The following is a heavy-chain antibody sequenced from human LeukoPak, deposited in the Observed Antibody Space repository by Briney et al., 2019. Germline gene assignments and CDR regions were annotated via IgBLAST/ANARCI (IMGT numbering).Heavy chain of an antibody. CDR2: IYSTGAT. Sequence: PGGSLRLSCAASGFTVSNNYMKWVRQAPGKGLEWVSLIYSTGATYFADSVKGRFTISRDNSKNTLYIQMNSLRAEDTAVYYCARAKPKNMVRGLIMRRESRYYFDYWGQGTLVTVSS. V-gene: IGHV3-66*01. CDR3: ARAKPKNMVRGLIMRRESRYYFDY. CDR1: GFTVSNNY. J-gene: IGHJ4*02. D-gene: IGHD3-10*01.